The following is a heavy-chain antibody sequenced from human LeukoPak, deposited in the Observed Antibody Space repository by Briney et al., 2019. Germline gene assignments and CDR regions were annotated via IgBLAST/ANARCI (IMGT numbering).Heavy chain of an antibody. CDR2: ISGSGSTT. J-gene: IGHJ4*02. Sequence: RGSLRLSCATSEFSFGGYAMSWVRQAPGKGLEWVSAISGSGSTTYYADSVRGRFSISRDNSGNTLYLQMNSLSAEDTAVYYCAKAFRGYTGSYFDYWGQGTLVTVSS. CDR3: AKAFRGYTGSYFDY. V-gene: IGHV3-23*01. CDR1: EFSFGGYA. D-gene: IGHD1-26*01.